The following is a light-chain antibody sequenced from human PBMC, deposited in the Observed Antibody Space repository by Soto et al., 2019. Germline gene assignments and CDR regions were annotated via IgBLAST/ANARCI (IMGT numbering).Light chain of an antibody. CDR2: KAS. CDR3: HEYSSYWT. CDR1: QSISSW. V-gene: IGKV1-5*03. Sequence: DIQMTQSPSTLSASVGDRVTITCRASQSISSWLAWYQQKPGKAPKLLIFKASSLESGVPSRFSGSGSGTDFTLTISSLQPDDFANYYCHEYSSYWTFGQGTKVDI. J-gene: IGKJ1*01.